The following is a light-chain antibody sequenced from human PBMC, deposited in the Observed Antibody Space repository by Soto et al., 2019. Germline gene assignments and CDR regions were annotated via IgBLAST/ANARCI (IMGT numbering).Light chain of an antibody. J-gene: IGLJ1*01. Sequence: QSVLTQPPSASGSPGQSVTISCTGTSSDVGGYNLVSWYQQHPGKAPKLIISEVSKRPSGVPDRFSGSKSGNTASLTVSGLQAEDEADYYRSSHAGSNKFYVFGTGTKVTVL. CDR1: SSDVGGYNL. CDR3: SSHAGSNKFYV. V-gene: IGLV2-8*01. CDR2: EVS.